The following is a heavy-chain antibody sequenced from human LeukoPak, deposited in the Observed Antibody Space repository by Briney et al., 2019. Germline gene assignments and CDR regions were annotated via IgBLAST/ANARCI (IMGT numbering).Heavy chain of an antibody. CDR3: ATYSSGWYPYYFDY. D-gene: IGHD6-19*01. CDR2: IYYSGST. J-gene: IGHJ4*02. V-gene: IGHV4-61*01. Sequence: SETLSLTCTVSGGSISSSSYYWSWIRQPPGKGLEWIGYIYYSGSTNYNPSLKSRVTISVDTSKNQFSLKLSSVTAADTAVYYCATYSSGWYPYYFDYWGQGTLVTVSS. CDR1: GGSISSSSYY.